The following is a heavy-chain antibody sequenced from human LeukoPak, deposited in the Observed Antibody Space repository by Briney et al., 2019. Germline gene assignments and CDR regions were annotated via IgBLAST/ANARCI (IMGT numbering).Heavy chain of an antibody. CDR3: ARDPWYCSSTSCYSDYYYYYYMDV. J-gene: IGHJ6*03. CDR1: GYTFTSYG. V-gene: IGHV1-18*01. Sequence: ASVKVSCKASGYTFTSYGISWVRQAPGQGLEWMGWISAYNGNTNYAQKLQGRVTITADKSTSTAYMELSSLRSEDTAVYYCARDPWYCSSTSCYSDYYYYYYMDVWGKGTTVTVSS. CDR2: ISAYNGNT. D-gene: IGHD2-2*01.